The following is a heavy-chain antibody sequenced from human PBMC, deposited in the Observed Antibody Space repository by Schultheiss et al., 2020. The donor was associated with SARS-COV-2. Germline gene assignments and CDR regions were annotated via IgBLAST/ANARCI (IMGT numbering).Heavy chain of an antibody. V-gene: IGHV4-59*08. Sequence: SQTLSLTCTVSGGSISSYYWSWIRQPPGKGLEWIGYVYYNGSSNYNPSLKSRVTISVDTSKNQFSLKLSSVTAADTAVYYCARRGGVAARPRYYYGMDVWGQGTTVTVSS. CDR2: VYYNGSS. CDR1: GGSISSYY. CDR3: ARRGGVAARPRYYYGMDV. J-gene: IGHJ6*02. D-gene: IGHD6-6*01.